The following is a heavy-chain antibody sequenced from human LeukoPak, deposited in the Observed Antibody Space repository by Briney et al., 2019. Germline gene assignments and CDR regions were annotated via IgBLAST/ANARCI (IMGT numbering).Heavy chain of an antibody. Sequence: GGSLRLSCAASGFTFSSYSMNWVRQAPGKGLEWVSSISSSSSYIYYADSVKGRFTISRDNAKNSLYLQMSSLRAEDTAVYYCARDSVLLWFGDLPYYFDIWGQGTLVTVSS. J-gene: IGHJ4*02. V-gene: IGHV3-21*04. D-gene: IGHD3-10*01. CDR3: ARDSVLLWFGDLPYYFDI. CDR1: GFTFSSYS. CDR2: ISSSSSYI.